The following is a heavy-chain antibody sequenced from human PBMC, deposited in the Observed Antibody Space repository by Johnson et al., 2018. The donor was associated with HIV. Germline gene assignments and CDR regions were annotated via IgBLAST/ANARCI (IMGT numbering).Heavy chain of an antibody. CDR3: AKPPSMGADGFDI. D-gene: IGHD3-16*01. J-gene: IGHJ3*02. CDR2: ISFDGSHK. Sequence: QVQLVESGGGVVQPGKSLRLSCAASGFIFSSYAMHWVRQAPGKGLEWVALISFDGSHKYYADSVKGRFTISRDNSKNTLYLQMNSLRADDTAVYYCAKPPSMGADGFDIWGQGTMVTVSS. CDR1: GFIFSSYA. V-gene: IGHV3-30*18.